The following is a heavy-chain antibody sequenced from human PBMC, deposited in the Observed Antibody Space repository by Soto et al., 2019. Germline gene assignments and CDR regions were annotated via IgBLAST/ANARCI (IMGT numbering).Heavy chain of an antibody. CDR3: ARPSEQQLVFQH. D-gene: IGHD6-13*01. CDR1: GGSISSSSYD. CDR2: IYYSGST. J-gene: IGHJ1*01. V-gene: IGHV4-39*01. Sequence: SETLSLTCTVSGGSISSSSYDWGWIRQPPGKGLEWIGSIYYSGSTYYNPSLKSRVTISVDTSKNQFSLKLSSVTAADTAVYYCARPSEQQLVFQHWGQGTLVTVSS.